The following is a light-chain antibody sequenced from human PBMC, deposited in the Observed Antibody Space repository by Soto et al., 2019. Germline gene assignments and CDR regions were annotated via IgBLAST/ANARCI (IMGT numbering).Light chain of an antibody. CDR3: ATWDASLNGVV. J-gene: IGLJ2*01. CDR1: HSNIGSNR. CDR2: AND. Sequence: QSALTQPPSVSGTPGQRVTISWSGSHSNIGSNRVKWYRQFPGMAPSSLIYANDQRPSGVPDRFSGSKSGTSASLAISGLQSEDEADYYCATWDASLNGVVFGGGTQLTVL. V-gene: IGLV1-44*01.